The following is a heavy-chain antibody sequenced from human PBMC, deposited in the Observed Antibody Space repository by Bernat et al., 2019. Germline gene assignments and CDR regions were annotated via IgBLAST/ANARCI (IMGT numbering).Heavy chain of an antibody. Sequence: QVQLVESGGGVVQPGRSLRLSCAASGFTFSSYAMHWVRQAPGKGLERVAVISYDGSNKYYADSVKGRFTISRDNSKNTLYLQMNSLRAEDTAVYYCAREGAYGDYVAFDYWGQGTLVTVSS. CDR3: AREGAYGDYVAFDY. D-gene: IGHD4-17*01. CDR1: GFTFSSYA. J-gene: IGHJ4*02. CDR2: ISYDGSNK. V-gene: IGHV3-30-3*01.